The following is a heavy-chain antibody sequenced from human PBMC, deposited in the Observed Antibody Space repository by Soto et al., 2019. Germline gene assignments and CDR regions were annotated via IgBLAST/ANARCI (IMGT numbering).Heavy chain of an antibody. J-gene: IGHJ4*02. V-gene: IGHV3-23*01. Sequence: EVQMLESGGDLVKPGGSLRLSCVASGFTFNSFAMTWVRQAPGKGLEWVSSITGSAYDAYYADSVKGRFTISRDNSNNTLYLQMNSLSAEDTALYYCATRTLGVSGYFGYWGQGTLVTVSS. CDR3: ATRTLGVSGYFGY. CDR2: ITGSAYDA. CDR1: GFTFNSFA. D-gene: IGHD2-8*02.